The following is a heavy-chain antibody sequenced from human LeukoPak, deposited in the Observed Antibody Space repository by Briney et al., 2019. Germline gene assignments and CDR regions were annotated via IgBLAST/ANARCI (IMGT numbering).Heavy chain of an antibody. J-gene: IGHJ5*02. CDR2: INPSGGST. Sequence: ASVKVSCKASGYTFTSYYMHWVRQAPGQGLEWMGIINPSGGSTSYAQKFQGRVTMTRDTSTSTVYMELSSLRSEDTAVYYCARDRYTMVRGVTHGRTNWFDPWGRGTLVTVSS. CDR3: ARDRYTMVRGVTHGRTNWFDP. V-gene: IGHV1-46*01. D-gene: IGHD3-10*01. CDR1: GYTFTSYY.